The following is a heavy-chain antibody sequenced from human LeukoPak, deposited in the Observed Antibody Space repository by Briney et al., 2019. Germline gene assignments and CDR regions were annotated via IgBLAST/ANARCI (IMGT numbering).Heavy chain of an antibody. J-gene: IGHJ3*02. CDR2: IWYDGSNK. D-gene: IGHD5-18*01. V-gene: IGHV3-33*06. Sequence: PGGSLRLSCAASGFTFSSYGMHWVRQAPGEGLQWVAGIWYDGSNKYYADSVKGRFTISRDNSKNTLYLQMNSLRAEDTAVYYCAKDNGEVDTAMVAFDIWGQGTMVTVSS. CDR3: AKDNGEVDTAMVAFDI. CDR1: GFTFSSYG.